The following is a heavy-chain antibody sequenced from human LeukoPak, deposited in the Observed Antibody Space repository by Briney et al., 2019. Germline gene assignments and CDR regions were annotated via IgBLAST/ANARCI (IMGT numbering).Heavy chain of an antibody. Sequence: SETLSLTCAVSGGSTSSSNWWSWVRQPPGKGLEWIGEIYHSGSTNYNPSLKSRVTISVDKSKNQFSLKLSSVTAADTAVYYCARVSELRYFDWTARGWFDPWGQGTLVTVSS. CDR3: ARVSELRYFDWTARGWFDP. D-gene: IGHD3-9*01. J-gene: IGHJ5*02. V-gene: IGHV4-4*02. CDR2: IYHSGST. CDR1: GGSTSSSNW.